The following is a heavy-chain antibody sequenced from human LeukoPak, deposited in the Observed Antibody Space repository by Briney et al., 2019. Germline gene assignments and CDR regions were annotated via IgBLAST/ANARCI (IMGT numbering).Heavy chain of an antibody. V-gene: IGHV4-34*01. CDR2: INHSGST. Sequence: PSETLSLTCAVYGGSFSGYYWSWIRQPPGKGLEWIGEINHSGSTNYNPSLKCRVTISVDTSKNQFSLKLSSVTAADTAVYYCARAARRSYYNGWGQGTLVTVSS. CDR3: ARAARRSYYNG. CDR1: GGSFSGYY. J-gene: IGHJ4*02. D-gene: IGHD3-10*01.